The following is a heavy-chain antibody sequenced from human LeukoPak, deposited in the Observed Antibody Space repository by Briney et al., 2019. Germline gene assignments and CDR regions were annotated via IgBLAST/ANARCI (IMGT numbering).Heavy chain of an antibody. V-gene: IGHV4-34*01. D-gene: IGHD3-16*02. J-gene: IGHJ4*02. Sequence: SETLSLTCAVYGGSFSGYYWSWIRQPPGKGLEWIGEINHSGCTNYNPPLKSRVTISVDTSKNQFSLKLSSVTAADTAVYYCARGNIMITFGGVIAQPGYYFDYWGQGTLVTVSS. CDR1: GGSFSGYY. CDR2: INHSGCT. CDR3: ARGNIMITFGGVIAQPGYYFDY.